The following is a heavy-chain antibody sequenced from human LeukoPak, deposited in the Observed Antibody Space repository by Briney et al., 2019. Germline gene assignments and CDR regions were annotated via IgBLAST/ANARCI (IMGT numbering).Heavy chain of an antibody. J-gene: IGHJ4*02. CDR2: ISWNSGSI. CDR1: GFTFDDYA. Sequence: PGGSLGLSCAASGFTFDDYAMHWVRQAPGKGLEWVSGISWNSGSIGYADSVKGRFTISRDNAKNSLYLQMNSLRAEDTALYYCAKDKYDILTGEFDYWGQGTLVTVSS. D-gene: IGHD3-9*01. V-gene: IGHV3-9*01. CDR3: AKDKYDILTGEFDY.